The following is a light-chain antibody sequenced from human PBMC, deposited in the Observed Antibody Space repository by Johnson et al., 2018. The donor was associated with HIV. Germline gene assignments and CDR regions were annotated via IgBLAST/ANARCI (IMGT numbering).Light chain of an antibody. CDR3: GTCDNGLCGYV. CDR2: DNY. V-gene: IGLV1-51*01. J-gene: IGLJ1*01. CDR1: SSNIGNNY. Sequence: QSVLTQPPSVSAAPGQKVTISCSGSSSNIGNNYVSWYQQVPGTAPKLLIYDNYKRPSGIADRFSGSQSGTSATLGLTGLPTGDEADYYCGTCDNGLCGYVFGSGTKVTVL.